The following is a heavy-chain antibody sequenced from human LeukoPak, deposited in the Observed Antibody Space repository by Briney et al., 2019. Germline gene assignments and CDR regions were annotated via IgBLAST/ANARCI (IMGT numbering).Heavy chain of an antibody. CDR3: ARGSSTSWPIDY. J-gene: IGHJ4*02. Sequence: SQTLSLTCTVSGGSISSGGYYWSWIRQPPGKGLEWIGYIYHSGSTYYNPSLKSRVTISVDRSKNQFSLKLSSVTAADTAVYYCARGSSTSWPIDYWGQGTLVTVSS. CDR1: GGSISSGGYY. CDR2: IYHSGST. V-gene: IGHV4-30-2*01. D-gene: IGHD2-2*01.